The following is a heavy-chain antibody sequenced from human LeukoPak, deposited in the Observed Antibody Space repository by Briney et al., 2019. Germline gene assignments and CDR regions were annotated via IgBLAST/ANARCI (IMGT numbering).Heavy chain of an antibody. CDR1: GFTFSSYS. D-gene: IGHD1-1*01. V-gene: IGHV3-21*01. J-gene: IGHJ3*02. Sequence: PGGSLRLSCAASGFTFSSYSMNWVRQAPGKGLEWVSSISSSSSYIYYADSVKGRFTISRDNAKNSLYLQMNSLRAEDTAVYYCARDRAPYDWNDAFDIWGQGTMVTVSS. CDR2: ISSSSSYI. CDR3: ARDRAPYDWNDAFDI.